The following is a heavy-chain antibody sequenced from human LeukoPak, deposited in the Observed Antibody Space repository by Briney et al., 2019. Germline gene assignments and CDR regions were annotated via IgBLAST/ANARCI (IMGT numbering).Heavy chain of an antibody. Sequence: ASVKVSCKASGYTFTSYYMHWVRQAPGQGLEWMGIINPSGGSTSYAQKFQGRVTMTRDTSTSTVYMELSSLRSEDTAVYYCAAGYYDSSGSYYYGMDVWGQGTTVTVSS. CDR1: GYTFTSYY. J-gene: IGHJ6*02. CDR2: INPSGGST. V-gene: IGHV1-46*01. CDR3: AAGYYDSSGSYYYGMDV. D-gene: IGHD3-22*01.